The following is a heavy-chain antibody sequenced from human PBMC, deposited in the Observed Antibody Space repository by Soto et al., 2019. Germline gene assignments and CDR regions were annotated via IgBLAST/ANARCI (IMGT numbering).Heavy chain of an antibody. Sequence: ASVKVSCKASGYTFTGYYMHWVRQAPGQGLEWMGWINPNSGGTNYAQKFQGWVTMTRDTSISTAYMELSRLRSDDTAVDYCVRSGHSGSYYYFDYWGQGTLVTVSS. CDR1: GYTFTGYY. CDR3: VRSGHSGSYYYFDY. D-gene: IGHD1-26*01. V-gene: IGHV1-2*04. J-gene: IGHJ4*02. CDR2: INPNSGGT.